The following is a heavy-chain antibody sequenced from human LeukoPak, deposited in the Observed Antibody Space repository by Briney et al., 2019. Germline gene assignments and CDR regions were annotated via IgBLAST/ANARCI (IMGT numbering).Heavy chain of an antibody. CDR1: ELTVSSNY. D-gene: IGHD6-19*01. J-gene: IGHJ6*04. Sequence: PGGSLRLSCAASELTVSSNYMSWVRQAPGKGLEWVSVIYSGGSTYYAESVKGRFTISRDNSKNTLYLQMKSLRAEDTAVYYCAREFEVAGLAMDVWGKGTTVTVSS. CDR2: IYSGGST. CDR3: AREFEVAGLAMDV. V-gene: IGHV3-53*01.